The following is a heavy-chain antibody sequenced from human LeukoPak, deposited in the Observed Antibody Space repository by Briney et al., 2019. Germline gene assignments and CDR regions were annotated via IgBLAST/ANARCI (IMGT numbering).Heavy chain of an antibody. V-gene: IGHV4-59*01. J-gene: IGHJ4*02. CDR1: GGSISSYY. Sequence: YPSETLSLTCTVSGGSISSYYWSWIRQPPGKGLEWIGYIYYSGSTNHNPSLKGRVTISVDTSKNQFSLKLSSVTAADTAAYYCARKSGNFDYWGQGTLVTVSS. CDR2: IYYSGST. CDR3: ARKSGNFDY.